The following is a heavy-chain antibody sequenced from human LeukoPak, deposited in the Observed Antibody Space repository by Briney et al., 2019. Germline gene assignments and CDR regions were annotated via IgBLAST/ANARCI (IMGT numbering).Heavy chain of an antibody. J-gene: IGHJ6*02. Sequence: GGSLRLSCAASGFPFSRYSMNWVRQAPGKGLEWVSSISSSSSYIYYADSVKGRFTISRDNAKNSLYLQMNSLRAEDTAVYYCARCTGMAYGMDVWGQGTTVTVSS. CDR2: ISSSSSYI. CDR1: GFPFSRYS. D-gene: IGHD5-18*01. V-gene: IGHV3-21*01. CDR3: ARCTGMAYGMDV.